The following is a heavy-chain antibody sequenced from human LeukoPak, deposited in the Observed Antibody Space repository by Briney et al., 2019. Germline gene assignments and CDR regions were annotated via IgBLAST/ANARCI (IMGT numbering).Heavy chain of an antibody. CDR3: ASYPRIGTITNDAFDI. Sequence: LRASVKVSCKASGYTFTSYAMHWVRQAPGQRLEWMGWINAGNGNTKYSQKFQGRVTITRDTSASTAYMELSSLRSEDTAVYYCASYPRIGTITNDAFDIWGQGTMVTVSS. D-gene: IGHD4-11*01. CDR2: INAGNGNT. V-gene: IGHV1-3*01. CDR1: GYTFTSYA. J-gene: IGHJ3*02.